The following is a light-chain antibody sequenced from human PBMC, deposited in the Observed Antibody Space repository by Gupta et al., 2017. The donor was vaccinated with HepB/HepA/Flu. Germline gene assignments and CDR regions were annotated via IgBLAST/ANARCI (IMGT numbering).Light chain of an antibody. J-gene: IGLJ2*01. Sequence: SALTQPASVSGSPGQSVTISCTGTSSNIGRYNHVSWYQQHPGKVPRLIIYDVSDRRSGVATRFSGSKSGNSAALTISGLQAEDEADYYCSSFTTVGPVEVFFGGGTKLTVL. CDR3: SSFTTVGPVEVF. CDR1: SSNIGRYNH. CDR2: DVS. V-gene: IGLV2-14*03.